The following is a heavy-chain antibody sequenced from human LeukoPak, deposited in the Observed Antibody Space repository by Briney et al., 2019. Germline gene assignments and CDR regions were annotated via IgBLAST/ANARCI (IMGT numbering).Heavy chain of an antibody. CDR2: IYYSGST. D-gene: IGHD6-13*01. CDR3: ARDPGYSSSWSVNWFDP. CDR1: GGSISSDISY. J-gene: IGHJ5*02. V-gene: IGHV4-39*07. Sequence: SETLSLACTVSGGSISSDISYWGWIRQPPGKGLEWIGSIYYSGSTYYNPSLKSRVTISVDTSKNQFSLKLSSVTAADTAVYYCARDPGYSSSWSVNWFDPWGQGTLVTVSS.